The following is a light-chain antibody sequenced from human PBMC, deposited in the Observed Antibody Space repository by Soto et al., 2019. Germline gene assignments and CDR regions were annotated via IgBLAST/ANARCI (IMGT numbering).Light chain of an antibody. V-gene: IGKV1-5*01. Sequence: DIQITQSPSTLTASVGDRVSITFRASQRVNTCLAWYQQKPGKAPTLLIYDASSLQSGVPSRFSGSGSGTEFTLTISSLQPDDFATYYCQQYQIDWTFGQGTKVDIK. CDR1: QRVNTC. CDR3: QQYQIDWT. J-gene: IGKJ1*01. CDR2: DAS.